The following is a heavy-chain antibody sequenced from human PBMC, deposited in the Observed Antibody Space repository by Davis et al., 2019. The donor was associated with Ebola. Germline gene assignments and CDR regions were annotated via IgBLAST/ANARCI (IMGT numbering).Heavy chain of an antibody. CDR2: FFYSGST. J-gene: IGHJ4*02. Sequence: SETLSLTCTVSGGSISSSSYFWGWIRQPPGRGLEWLGIFFYSGSTYYNPSLKSRVTISVDTSKNQFSLKLSSVTAADTAVYYCARGDYYGSGSTDYWGQGTLVTVSS. V-gene: IGHV4-39*07. CDR3: ARGDYYGSGSTDY. D-gene: IGHD3-10*01. CDR1: GGSISSSSYF.